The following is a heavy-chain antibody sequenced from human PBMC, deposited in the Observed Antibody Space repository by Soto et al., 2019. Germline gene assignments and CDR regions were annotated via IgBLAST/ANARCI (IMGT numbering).Heavy chain of an antibody. J-gene: IGHJ4*02. CDR1: GGSISSSSYY. CDR3: ARRYCSSTSCYVDY. CDR2: IYYSGST. V-gene: IGHV4-39*01. Sequence: QLQLQESGPGLVKPSETLSLTCTVSGGSISSSSYYWGWIRQPPGKGLEWIGSIYYSGSTYHNPSLKSRVTLSVDTSKNQFSLKLSSVTAADTAVYYCARRYCSSTSCYVDYWGQGTLVTVSS. D-gene: IGHD2-2*01.